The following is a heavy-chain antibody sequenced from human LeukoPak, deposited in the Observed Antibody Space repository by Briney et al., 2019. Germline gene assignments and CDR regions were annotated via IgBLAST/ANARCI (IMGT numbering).Heavy chain of an antibody. V-gene: IGHV4-34*01. CDR2: INHSGST. CDR1: GGSFSGYY. CDR3: ARVRDGYNSLSILAYYFDY. J-gene: IGHJ4*02. Sequence: SETLSLTCAVYGGSFSGYYWSWIRQPPGKGLEWIGEINHSGSTNYNPSLKSRVTISVDTSKNQFSLKLSSVTAADTAVYYCARVRDGYNSLSILAYYFDYWGQGTLVTVSS. D-gene: IGHD5-24*01.